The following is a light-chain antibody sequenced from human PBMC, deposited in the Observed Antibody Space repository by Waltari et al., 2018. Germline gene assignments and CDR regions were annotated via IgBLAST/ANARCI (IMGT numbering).Light chain of an antibody. V-gene: IGLV2-14*01. CDR3: SSYTSNSTLV. J-gene: IGLJ3*02. CDR1: SSDVAGYDY. Sequence: QSALTQPASVSGSPGQSITISCPGTSSDVAGYDYVSWYQQHPGKAPKLMIYDVSNRPSGVSNRFSGSKSGNTASLTISGLQAEDEADYYCSSYTSNSTLVFGGGTKLTVL. CDR2: DVS.